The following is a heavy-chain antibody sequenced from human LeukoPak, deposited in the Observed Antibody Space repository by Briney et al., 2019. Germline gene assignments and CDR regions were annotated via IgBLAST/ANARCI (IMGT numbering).Heavy chain of an antibody. D-gene: IGHD3-22*01. CDR1: GFTFSSYA. V-gene: IGHV3-30-3*01. J-gene: IGHJ4*02. Sequence: GGSLRLSCAASGFTFSSYAMHWVRQAPGKGLEWVAVISYDGSNKYYADSVKGRFTISRDNSKNTLYLQMNSLRAEDTAVNYCASDSSGYYYGNFDYWGQGTLVTVSS. CDR3: ASDSSGYYYGNFDY. CDR2: ISYDGSNK.